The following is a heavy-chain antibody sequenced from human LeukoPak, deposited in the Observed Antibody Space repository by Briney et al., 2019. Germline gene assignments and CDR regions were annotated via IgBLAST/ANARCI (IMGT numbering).Heavy chain of an antibody. Sequence: GGSLRLSCAASGFTFSSYGMHWVRQAPGEGLEWVAFIRYDGSNKYYADSVKGRFTISRDNSKNTLYLQMNSLRAEDTAVYYCAKDETSATYRRMDVWGKGTTVTVSP. J-gene: IGHJ6*04. CDR1: GFTFSSYG. D-gene: IGHD3-16*02. CDR3: AKDETSATYRRMDV. V-gene: IGHV3-30*02. CDR2: IRYDGSNK.